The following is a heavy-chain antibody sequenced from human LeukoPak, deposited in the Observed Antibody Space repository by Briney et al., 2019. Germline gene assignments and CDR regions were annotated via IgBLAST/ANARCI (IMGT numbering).Heavy chain of an antibody. Sequence: ASVKASCKASGYSFSGHYMDWVRQAPGQGLEWVGWINPDSGDTNYAQKFQGRVTMTRDTSISTAYMELSSLRSDDTAVYYCARGGTLAGHWYFDLWGRGTQVAVSS. CDR1: GYSFSGHY. D-gene: IGHD6-19*01. J-gene: IGHJ2*01. CDR2: INPDSGDT. V-gene: IGHV1-2*02. CDR3: ARGGTLAGHWYFDL.